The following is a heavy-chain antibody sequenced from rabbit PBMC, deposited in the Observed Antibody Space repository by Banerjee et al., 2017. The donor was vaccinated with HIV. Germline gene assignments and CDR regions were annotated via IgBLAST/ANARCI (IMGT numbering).Heavy chain of an antibody. CDR1: GFSFSNKYV. V-gene: IGHV1S45*01. J-gene: IGHJ3*01. Sequence: QEQLVESGGDLVKPEGSLTLTCTASGFSFSNKYVMCWVRQAPGKGLEWIACINTSSGNIVYATWAKGRFTISKTSSTTVTLRMTSLTAADTATYFCTTELTGNVNFWGQGTLVTVS. CDR3: TTELTGNVNF. D-gene: IGHD7-1*01. CDR2: INTSSGNI.